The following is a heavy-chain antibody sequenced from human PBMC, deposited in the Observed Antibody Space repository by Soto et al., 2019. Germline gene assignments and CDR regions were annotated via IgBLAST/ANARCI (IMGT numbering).Heavy chain of an antibody. J-gene: IGHJ5*01. V-gene: IGHV3-23*01. D-gene: IGHD2-2*01. Sequence: GSLRLSCAASGFTFSSYAMSWVRQAPGKGLEWVSAISGSGGSTYYADSVKGRFTISRDNSKNTLYLQMNSLRAEDTAVYYCAKDLVWGYCSSTSFWGSDSRGHAPLATVSS. CDR2: ISGSGGST. CDR3: AKDLVWGYCSSTSFWGSDS. CDR1: GFTFSSYA.